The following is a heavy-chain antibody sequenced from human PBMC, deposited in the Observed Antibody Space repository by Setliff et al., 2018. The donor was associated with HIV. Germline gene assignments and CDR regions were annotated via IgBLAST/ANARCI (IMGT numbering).Heavy chain of an antibody. J-gene: IGHJ4*02. CDR3: VHSLLGAPMVDY. V-gene: IGHV4-30-2*01. CDR2: IFPSGRS. D-gene: IGHD3-16*01. CDR1: GGSISSGGYS. Sequence: SETLSLTCAVSGGSISSGGYSWTWIRQPPGKGLEWIAYIFPSGRSYYKPTLKSRVAMSIDTSKNQFSLRLNSVTAADTAMYYCVHSLLGAPMVDYWGQGTLVTVSS.